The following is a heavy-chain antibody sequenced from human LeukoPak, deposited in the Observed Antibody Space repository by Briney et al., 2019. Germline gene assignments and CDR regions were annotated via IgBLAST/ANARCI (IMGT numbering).Heavy chain of an antibody. CDR1: GGSISSYY. Sequence: SETLSHTCTVSGGSISSYYWSWIRQPPGKGLEWIGYIYYSGSTNYNPSLKSRVTISVDTSKNQFSLKLSSVTAADTAVYYCAREKRESISIVRGVIINYYYYMDVWGKGTTVTISS. CDR2: IYYSGST. V-gene: IGHV4-59*01. J-gene: IGHJ6*03. CDR3: AREKRESISIVRGVIINYYYYMDV. D-gene: IGHD3-10*01.